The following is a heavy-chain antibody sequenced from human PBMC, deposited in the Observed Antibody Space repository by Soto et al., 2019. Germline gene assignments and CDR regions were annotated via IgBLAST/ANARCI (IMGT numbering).Heavy chain of an antibody. J-gene: IGHJ1*01. CDR1: GGSISSGGYY. Sequence: PSETLSLTCTVSGGSISSGGYYWSWIRQHPGKGLEWIGYIYYSGSTYYNPSLKSRVTISVDTSKNQFSLKLSSVTAADTAVYYCATSENYYDSSGYSFQHWGQGTLVTVSS. CDR3: ATSENYYDSSGYSFQH. D-gene: IGHD3-22*01. V-gene: IGHV4-31*03. CDR2: IYYSGST.